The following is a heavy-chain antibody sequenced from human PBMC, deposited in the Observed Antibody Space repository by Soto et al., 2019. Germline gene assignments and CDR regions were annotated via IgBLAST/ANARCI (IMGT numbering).Heavy chain of an antibody. D-gene: IGHD1-26*01. CDR1: GYSFTSYW. Sequence: VQLVQSGAEVKKPGESLRISCEGSGYSFTSYWISWVRQMPGKGLEWMGRIIPILDIANYAQKFQGRVTITADKSTSTAYMELSSLRSEDTAVYYCAAGGHGAFDIWGQGTMVTVSS. V-gene: IGHV1-69*09. CDR3: AAGGHGAFDI. J-gene: IGHJ3*02. CDR2: IIPILDIA.